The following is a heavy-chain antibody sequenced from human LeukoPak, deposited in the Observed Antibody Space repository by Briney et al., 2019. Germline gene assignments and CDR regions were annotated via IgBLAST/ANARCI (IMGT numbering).Heavy chain of an antibody. Sequence: PGGSLRLSCAASGFTFSNYNINWVRQAPGKGLEWVSSISSSSSYIYYADSVKGRFTISRDNAKNSLYLQMNSLRAEDTAVYYCARPDYYDSSGYYYASYYFDYWGQGTLVTVSS. CDR3: ARPDYYDSSGYYYASYYFDY. CDR1: GFTFSNYN. J-gene: IGHJ4*02. CDR2: ISSSSSYI. D-gene: IGHD3-22*01. V-gene: IGHV3-21*01.